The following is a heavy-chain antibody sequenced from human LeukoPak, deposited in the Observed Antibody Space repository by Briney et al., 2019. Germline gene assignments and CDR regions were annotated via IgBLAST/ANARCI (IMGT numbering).Heavy chain of an antibody. CDR1: GFTVSSNY. CDR3: AREGGSCYSCFDY. V-gene: IGHV3-66*01. Sequence: GSLRLSCAASGFTVSSNYMSWVRQAPGEGLEWVSVIYSGGSTYYADSVKGRFTISRDNSKNTLYLQMNSLRAEDTAVYYCAREGGSCYSCFDYWGQGTLVTVSS. D-gene: IGHD2-15*01. CDR2: IYSGGST. J-gene: IGHJ4*02.